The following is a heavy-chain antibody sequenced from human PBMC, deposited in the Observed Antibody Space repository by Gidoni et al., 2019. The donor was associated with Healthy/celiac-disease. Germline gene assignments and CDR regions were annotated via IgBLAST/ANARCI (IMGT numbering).Heavy chain of an antibody. CDR2: IDPSDSYT. V-gene: IGHV5-10-1*03. CDR1: GYSFTSYW. CDR3: ARPGEQLEQKGGGMDV. Sequence: EVQLVQSGAEVKKPGESLRISCTGSGYSFTSYWISWVRQMPGKGLEWMGRIDPSDSYTNYSPSFQGHVTISADKSISTAYLQWSSLKASDTAMYYCARPGEQLEQKGGGMDVWGQGTTVTVSS. J-gene: IGHJ6*02. D-gene: IGHD6-6*01.